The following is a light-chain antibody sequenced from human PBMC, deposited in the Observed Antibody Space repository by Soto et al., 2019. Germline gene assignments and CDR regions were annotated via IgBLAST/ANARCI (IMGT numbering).Light chain of an antibody. V-gene: IGLV2-11*01. CDR3: SSHAGNNNYV. J-gene: IGLJ1*01. Sequence: QSALTQPRSVSGSPGQSVTISCTGTSSDVGAYNYVSWYQQHPGKAPKLMTYDVSKRPSGVPDRFSGSKSGNTASLTVSGLQAEDEADYYCSSHAGNNNYVFGTGTKVTVL. CDR2: DVS. CDR1: SSDVGAYNY.